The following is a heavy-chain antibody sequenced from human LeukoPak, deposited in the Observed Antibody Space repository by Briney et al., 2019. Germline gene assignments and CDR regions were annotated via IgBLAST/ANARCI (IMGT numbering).Heavy chain of an antibody. CDR2: IIPIFGTA. J-gene: IGHJ4*02. CDR1: GGTFSSYA. Sequence: SVKVSCKASGGTFSSYAISWVRQAPGQGLEWMGGIIPIFGTANYAQKFQGRVTITADESTSTAYMELSSLRSEDTAVYYCARVGCKIGGSCSSSPRSYYFDYWGQGTLVTVSS. D-gene: IGHD2-15*01. CDR3: ARVGCKIGGSCSSSPRSYYFDY. V-gene: IGHV1-69*13.